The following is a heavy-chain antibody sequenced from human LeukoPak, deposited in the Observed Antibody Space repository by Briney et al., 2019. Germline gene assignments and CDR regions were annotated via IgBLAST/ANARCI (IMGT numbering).Heavy chain of an antibody. J-gene: IGHJ4*02. Sequence: SETLSLTCTVPGGSISSSSYYWGWIRQPPGKGLEWIGSIYYSGSTYYNPSLKSRVTISVDTSKNQFSLKLSSVTAADTAVYYCARRSRGIAAAGTGSGLYYFDYWGQGTLVTVSS. CDR1: GGSISSSSYY. V-gene: IGHV4-39*01. D-gene: IGHD6-13*01. CDR3: ARRSRGIAAAGTGSGLYYFDY. CDR2: IYYSGST.